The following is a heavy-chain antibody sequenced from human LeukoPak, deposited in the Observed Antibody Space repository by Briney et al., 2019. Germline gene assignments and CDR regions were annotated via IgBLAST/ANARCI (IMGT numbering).Heavy chain of an antibody. J-gene: IGHJ4*02. Sequence: PGGSLRLSCAASGFTFSNYSMHWVRLAPGKGLEWVSYISSSGSTIYYADSVKGRFTISRDNAKNSLYLQMNSLRAEDTAVYYCARMYGDYPTFDYWGQGTLVTVSS. D-gene: IGHD4-17*01. V-gene: IGHV3-48*04. CDR1: GFTFSNYS. CDR2: ISSSGSTI. CDR3: ARMYGDYPTFDY.